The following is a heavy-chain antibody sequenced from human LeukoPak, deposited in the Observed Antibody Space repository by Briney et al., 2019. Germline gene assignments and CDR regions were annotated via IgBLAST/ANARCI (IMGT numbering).Heavy chain of an antibody. J-gene: IGHJ2*01. CDR3: ARGKDSSGYYATGYWYFDL. Sequence: PGGSLRLSCAASGFTFSTYWMSWVRQAPGKGLEWVANIKQDGSEKYYVDSVKGRFTISRDNAKNSLYLQMNSLRAEDTAMYYCARGKDSSGYYATGYWYFDLWGRGTLVTVSS. V-gene: IGHV3-7*01. CDR2: IKQDGSEK. CDR1: GFTFSTYW. D-gene: IGHD3-22*01.